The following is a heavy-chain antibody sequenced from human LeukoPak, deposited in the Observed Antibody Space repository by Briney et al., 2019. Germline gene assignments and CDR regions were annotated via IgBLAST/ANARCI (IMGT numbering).Heavy chain of an antibody. Sequence: SETLSLTCTVSGGSISSYYWNWIRQPPGKGLEWIGYIYYSGTTNYNPSLKSRDTISVDTSKNQFSLKLSSVTAADTAVYYCARGVYIAAAQYGYWGQGTLVTVSS. D-gene: IGHD6-13*01. J-gene: IGHJ4*02. V-gene: IGHV4-59*01. CDR3: ARGVYIAAAQYGY. CDR1: GGSISSYY. CDR2: IYYSGTT.